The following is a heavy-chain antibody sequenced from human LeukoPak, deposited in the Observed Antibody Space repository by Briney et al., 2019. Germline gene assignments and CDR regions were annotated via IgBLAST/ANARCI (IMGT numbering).Heavy chain of an antibody. Sequence: GGSLRLSCAASGFTFSNYGMHWVRQAPGKGLEWVAFIRYDGSNKYNVDSVKGRFTISRDTSKNTLYLQMNSLRAEDTAVYYCAEEKFQRNSGSYYYWGQGTLVTVSS. CDR3: AEEKFQRNSGSYYY. V-gene: IGHV3-30*02. CDR1: GFTFSNYG. D-gene: IGHD3-10*01. J-gene: IGHJ4*02. CDR2: IRYDGSNK.